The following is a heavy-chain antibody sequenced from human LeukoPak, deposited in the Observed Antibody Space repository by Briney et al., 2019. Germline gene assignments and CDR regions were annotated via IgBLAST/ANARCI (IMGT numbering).Heavy chain of an antibody. J-gene: IGHJ4*02. Sequence: SETLSLTCTVSGGSVSSGSYYWSWIRQPPGKGLEWIGYIYYSGSTNYNPSPKSRVTISVDTSKNQFSLKLNSVTAADTAVYYCARGSRFGELDYWGQGTLVTVSS. CDR3: ARGSRFGELDY. V-gene: IGHV4-61*01. CDR1: GGSVSSGSYY. D-gene: IGHD3-10*01. CDR2: IYYSGST.